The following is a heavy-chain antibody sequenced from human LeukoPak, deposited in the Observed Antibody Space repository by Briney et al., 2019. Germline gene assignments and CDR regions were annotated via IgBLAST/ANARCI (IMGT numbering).Heavy chain of an antibody. V-gene: IGHV3-74*01. D-gene: IGHD5-18*01. CDR3: ARSQRGYSYGEH. CDR2: VDNDGSGT. CDR1: GFSFSNYW. J-gene: IGHJ4*02. Sequence: PGGSLRLSCAASGFSFSNYWMHWVRHVPGKGLVWVSRVDNDGSGTSYADSVKGRFTISRDNAKNTVYLQMNSLRDEDTAVYYCARSQRGYSYGEHWGQGTPVTVSS.